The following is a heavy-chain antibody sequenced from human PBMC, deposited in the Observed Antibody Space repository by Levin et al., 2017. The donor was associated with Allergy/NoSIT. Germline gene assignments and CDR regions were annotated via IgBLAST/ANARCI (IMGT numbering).Heavy chain of an antibody. V-gene: IGHV3-7*01. Sequence: PGGSLRLSCVASGFTFSSYWMSWVRQAPGKGLEWVANIKQDGSEKYYVDSVKGRFTISRDNPKNSLYLQMNSLRAEDTAVYYCARAVGLVRTEDFDYWGQGTLVTVSS. CDR3: ARAVGLVRTEDFDY. J-gene: IGHJ4*02. CDR2: IKQDGSEK. D-gene: IGHD6-6*01. CDR1: GFTFSSYW.